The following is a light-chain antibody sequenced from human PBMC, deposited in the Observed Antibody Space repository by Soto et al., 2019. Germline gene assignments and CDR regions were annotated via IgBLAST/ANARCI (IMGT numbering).Light chain of an antibody. CDR2: EVS. CDR1: SSDIGGYNY. J-gene: IGLJ1*01. CDR3: SSYTSSSTLYV. V-gene: IGLV2-14*01. Sequence: QSALTQPASVSGSPGQSITISCNGTSSDIGGYNYVSWYQQHPGKAPKLMIYEVSNRPSGVSNRFSASKSGNTASLTISGLQAEDEADYYCSSYTSSSTLYVFGTGTKLTVL.